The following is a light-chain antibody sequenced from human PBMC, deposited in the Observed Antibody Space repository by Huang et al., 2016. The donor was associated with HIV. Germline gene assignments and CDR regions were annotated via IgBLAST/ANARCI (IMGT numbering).Light chain of an antibody. Sequence: DIQMTQSPSFLSASVGERVTISCRASQDISNSLAWYQQKPGNAPKLLLYAAYTLESGVPSRFSGSGSETDYTLTISSLQPEDFATYYCQQYYTIRAFGQGTKVEIK. J-gene: IGKJ1*01. CDR1: QDISNS. CDR3: QQYYTIRA. V-gene: IGKV1-NL1*01. CDR2: AAY.